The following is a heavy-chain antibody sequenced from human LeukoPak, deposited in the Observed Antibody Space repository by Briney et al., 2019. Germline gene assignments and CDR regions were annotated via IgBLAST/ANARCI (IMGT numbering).Heavy chain of an antibody. CDR1: GDTFTSYG. CDR3: AADKTYYYDSSGFGGLRH. D-gene: IGHD3-22*01. Sequence: ASVKVSCKAYGDTFTSYGINWVRQAPGQGLEWMGWISGYNGHTNYGQKFLDRVTMATDTSTNTAYMELRSLRSDDTAVYYCAADKTYYYDSSGFGGLRHWGQGTLVTVSS. CDR2: ISGYNGHT. V-gene: IGHV1-18*01. J-gene: IGHJ1*01.